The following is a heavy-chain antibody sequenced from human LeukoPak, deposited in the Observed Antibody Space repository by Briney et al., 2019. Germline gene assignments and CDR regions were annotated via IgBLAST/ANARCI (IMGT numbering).Heavy chain of an antibody. CDR1: GYSFTTYL. Sequence: GEALKISCKGSGYSFTTYLITLVPQTPGKGLEWMGRIDPSGSYTNYSPSFQGHLTLSADKSTSTAYLQWSSLRASDTAMYYYTISKNTAPPGDYWRQGTLVTVS. V-gene: IGHV5-10-1*01. CDR3: TISKNTAPPGDY. D-gene: IGHD5-18*01. J-gene: IGHJ4*02. CDR2: IDPSGSYT.